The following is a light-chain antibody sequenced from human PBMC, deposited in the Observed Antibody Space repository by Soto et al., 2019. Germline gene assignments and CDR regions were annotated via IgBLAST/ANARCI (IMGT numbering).Light chain of an antibody. V-gene: IGKV3-20*01. Sequence: EIVLTKSPGTLSLSPGERATLSCRASQSVSSSYLAWYQQKPGQAPRLLIYGASSRATGIPDRFSGSGSGTDFTLTISRLEPEDFAVYYCQQYGSSRTFGQGTKVDNK. CDR3: QQYGSSRT. J-gene: IGKJ1*01. CDR1: QSVSSSY. CDR2: GAS.